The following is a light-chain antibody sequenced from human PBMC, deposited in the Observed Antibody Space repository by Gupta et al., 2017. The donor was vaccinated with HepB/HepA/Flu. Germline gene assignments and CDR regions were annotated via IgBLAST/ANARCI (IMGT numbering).Light chain of an antibody. CDR1: QSVSSN. J-gene: IGKJ4*01. V-gene: IGKV3-15*01. CDR3: QQYNNWPLT. CDR2: GAP. Sequence: EIVMTQSLATLSVSPGERATLSCRASQSVSSNLAWYQQKPGQALRLLIYGAPTRATDIPPRFSGSGSGTEFTLTISSLQSEDFAIYSCQQYNNWPLTFGGGTKVEIK.